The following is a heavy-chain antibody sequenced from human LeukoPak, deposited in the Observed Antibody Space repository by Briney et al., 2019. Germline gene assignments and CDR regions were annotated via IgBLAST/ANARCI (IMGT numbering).Heavy chain of an antibody. J-gene: IGHJ3*02. V-gene: IGHV5-51*01. Sequence: GESLKISCKGSGYSFTSYWIGWVRQMPGKGLEWMGIIYPGDSDTRYSPSFQGQVTISADKSISTAYLQWSSLKASDTAMYYCATLTYVWGSYRPDAFDIWGQGTMVTVSS. CDR2: IYPGDSDT. CDR3: ATLTYVWGSYRPDAFDI. CDR1: GYSFTSYW. D-gene: IGHD3-16*02.